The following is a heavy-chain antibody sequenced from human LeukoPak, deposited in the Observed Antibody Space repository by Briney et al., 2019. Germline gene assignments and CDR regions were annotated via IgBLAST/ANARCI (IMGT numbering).Heavy chain of an antibody. V-gene: IGHV1-2*02. Sequence: ASVKVSCKASGYTLTGYYIHWVRQAPGQGLEWMGWINPNSGGTYYAQKFQGRVTMTRDTSISTAYMELSRLRSDDTALYYCARASSRYCSTTTCYFDWFDPWGQGALVTVSS. CDR1: GYTLTGYY. J-gene: IGHJ5*02. CDR2: INPNSGGT. D-gene: IGHD2-2*01. CDR3: ARASSRYCSTTTCYFDWFDP.